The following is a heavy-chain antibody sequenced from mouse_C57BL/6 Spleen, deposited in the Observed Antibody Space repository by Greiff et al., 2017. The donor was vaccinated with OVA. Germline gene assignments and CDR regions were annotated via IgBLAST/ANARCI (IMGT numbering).Heavy chain of an antibody. CDR1: GYSFTGYY. D-gene: IGHD2-3*01. CDR2: INPSTGGT. Sequence: VQLQQSGPELVKPGASVKISCKASGYSFTGYYMNWVKQSPEKSLEWIGEINPSTGGTTYNKKFKAKATLTVDKSSSTAYMQLKSLTSEDSAVYYCARGVYDGYQAWFAYWGQGTLVTVSA. V-gene: IGHV1-42*01. CDR3: ARGVYDGYQAWFAY. J-gene: IGHJ3*01.